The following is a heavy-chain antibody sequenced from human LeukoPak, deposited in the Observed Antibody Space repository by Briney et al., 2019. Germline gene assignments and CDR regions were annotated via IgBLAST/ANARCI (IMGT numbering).Heavy chain of an antibody. Sequence: GGSLRLSCAASGFTFSSYSMNWVRQAPGKGLEWVSYISGSSSTRYYADSAKGRFTISRDNAKNSLYLQMNSLRAEDTSVYYCARYGDYGAFDIWGQGTMVTVSS. CDR3: ARYGDYGAFDI. D-gene: IGHD4-17*01. CDR1: GFTFSSYS. V-gene: IGHV3-48*01. CDR2: ISGSSSTR. J-gene: IGHJ3*02.